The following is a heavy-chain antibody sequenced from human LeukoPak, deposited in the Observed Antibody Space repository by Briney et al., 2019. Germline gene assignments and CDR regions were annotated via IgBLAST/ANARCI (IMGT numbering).Heavy chain of an antibody. D-gene: IGHD4-17*01. Sequence: SETLSLTCAVSGGSISSGGYSWSWIRQPPGKGLEWIGYIYHRGSTYYNPSLKSRVTISVDRFKNQFSLKLSSVTAADTAVYYCARGEGYGDYQSFFDYWGQGTLVTVSS. CDR2: IYHRGST. V-gene: IGHV4-30-2*01. CDR1: GGSISSGGYS. CDR3: ARGEGYGDYQSFFDY. J-gene: IGHJ4*02.